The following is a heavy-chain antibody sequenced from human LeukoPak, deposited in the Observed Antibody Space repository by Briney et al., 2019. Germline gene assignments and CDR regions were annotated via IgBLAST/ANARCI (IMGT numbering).Heavy chain of an antibody. CDR3: ARGMGGSYSLYYFDF. CDR1: GYTFTSST. Sequence: ASVKVSCKAFGYTFTSSTISWMRQAPGQGLEWMGWINTDTGNPTYAQGFTGRFVFSLDTSVSTAYLQISSLKAEDTAVYYCARGMGGSYSLYYFDFWGQGTLVTVSS. J-gene: IGHJ4*02. D-gene: IGHD1-26*01. V-gene: IGHV7-4-1*02. CDR2: INTDTGNP.